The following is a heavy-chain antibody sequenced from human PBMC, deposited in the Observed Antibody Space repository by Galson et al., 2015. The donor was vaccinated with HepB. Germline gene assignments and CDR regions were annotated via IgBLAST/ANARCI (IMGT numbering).Heavy chain of an antibody. Sequence: SLRLSCAASGFTFSSYSMNWVRQAPGKGLEWVSSISSSSSYIYYADSVKGRFTISRDNAKNSLYLQMNSLRAEDTAVYYCARAVVVAATGNYYYYMDVWGKGTTVTVSS. CDR1: GFTFSSYS. V-gene: IGHV3-21*01. D-gene: IGHD2-15*01. CDR2: ISSSSSYI. J-gene: IGHJ6*03. CDR3: ARAVVVAATGNYYYYMDV.